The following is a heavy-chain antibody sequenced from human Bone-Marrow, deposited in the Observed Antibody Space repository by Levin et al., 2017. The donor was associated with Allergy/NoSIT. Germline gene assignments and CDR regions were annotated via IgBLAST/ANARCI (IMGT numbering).Heavy chain of an antibody. J-gene: IGHJ4*02. D-gene: IGHD2-21*02. Sequence: GGSLRLSCAASGFTFSSYSMNWVRQAPGKGLEWVSSISSSSSYIYYADSVKGRFTISRDNAKNSLYLQMNSLRAEDTAVYYCARDRAYCGGDCSKGEWDYFDYWGQGTLVTVSS. CDR1: GFTFSSYS. CDR3: ARDRAYCGGDCSKGEWDYFDY. CDR2: ISSSSSYI. V-gene: IGHV3-21*01.